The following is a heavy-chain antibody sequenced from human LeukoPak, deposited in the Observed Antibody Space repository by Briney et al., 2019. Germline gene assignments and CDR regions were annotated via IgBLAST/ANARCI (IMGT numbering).Heavy chain of an antibody. D-gene: IGHD3-22*01. CDR1: GFTFSSYA. CDR2: ISYDGSNN. V-gene: IGHV3-30*04. CDR3: VRRGLSVRNAFDI. J-gene: IGHJ3*02. Sequence: PGGSLRLSCAASGFTFSSYAMHWVRQAPGKGLEWVAVISYDGSNNYYADSVKGRFTISRDNSKNTLYLQMNSLRAEDTAMYYCVRRGLSVRNAFDIWGQGTMVTVSS.